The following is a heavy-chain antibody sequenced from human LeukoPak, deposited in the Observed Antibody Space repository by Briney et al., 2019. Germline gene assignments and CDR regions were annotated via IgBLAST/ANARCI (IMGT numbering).Heavy chain of an antibody. CDR3: ARHKAGSNTFDY. CDR1: GGSISNNHW. D-gene: IGHD4-11*01. J-gene: IGHJ4*02. Sequence: SETLSLTCAVAGGSISNNHWWSWVRQTPGQGLEWIGEIHHSGGTNYNPSLKGRVTISEDKSENHFSLRLSSVTAADTAMYYCARHKAGSNTFDYWGQGTLVTVSS. CDR2: IHHSGGT. V-gene: IGHV4-4*02.